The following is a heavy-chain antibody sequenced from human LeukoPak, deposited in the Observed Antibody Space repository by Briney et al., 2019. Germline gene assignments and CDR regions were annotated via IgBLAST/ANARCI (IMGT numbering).Heavy chain of an antibody. J-gene: IGHJ4*02. CDR3: ARAASTAIDY. CDR1: GGSISSGGYS. Sequence: SETLSLTCTVSGGSISSGGYSWSWIRQPPGKGLEWIGYIYHSGSTYYNPSLKSRVTISVDRSKDQFSLKLSSVTAADTAVYYCARAASTAIDYWGQGTLVTVSS. CDR2: IYHSGST. V-gene: IGHV4-30-2*01. D-gene: IGHD4-17*01.